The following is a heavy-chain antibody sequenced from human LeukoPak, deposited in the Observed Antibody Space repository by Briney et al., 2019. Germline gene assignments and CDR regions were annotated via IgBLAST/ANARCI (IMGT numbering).Heavy chain of an antibody. CDR3: VRNLASGSYIYYGMDV. D-gene: IGHD3-10*01. V-gene: IGHV3-53*04. J-gene: IGHJ6*02. CDR2: IYSGGST. Sequence: AGGSLRLSCAASGFTVSSNYMSWVRQAPGKGLEWVSVIYSGGSTYYADSVKGRFTISRHNSKNTLYLQMNSLRAEDTAVYYCVRNLASGSYIYYGMDVWGQGTTVTVSS. CDR1: GFTVSSNY.